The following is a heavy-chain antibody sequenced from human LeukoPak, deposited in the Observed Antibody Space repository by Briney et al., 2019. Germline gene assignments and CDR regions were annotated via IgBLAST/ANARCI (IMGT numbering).Heavy chain of an antibody. V-gene: IGHV3-30-3*02. J-gene: IGHJ4*02. D-gene: IGHD2-2*01. CDR3: AKRGRYCSSTSCPPPQYYFDY. Sequence: GRSLRLSCAASGFTFSSYTMHWVRQAPGKGLEWVAVISYDGSNKYYADSVKGRFTISRDNSKNTLYLQMNSLRAEDTAVYYCAKRGRYCSSTSCPPPQYYFDYWGQGTLVTVSS. CDR2: ISYDGSNK. CDR1: GFTFSSYT.